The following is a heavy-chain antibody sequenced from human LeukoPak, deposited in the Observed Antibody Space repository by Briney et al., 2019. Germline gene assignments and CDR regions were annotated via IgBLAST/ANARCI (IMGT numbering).Heavy chain of an antibody. D-gene: IGHD3-10*01. CDR2: IRYDGSNK. CDR1: GFTFSSYG. V-gene: IGHV3-30*02. J-gene: IGHJ5*02. Sequence: PGGSLRLSCAASGFTFSSYGIHWVRQAPGKGLEWVAFIRYDGSNKYYADSVKGRFTISRDNSKNTLYLQMNSLRTEDTAVYYSAKDPSVTSMVRGVSWFDPWGQGTLVTVSS. CDR3: AKDPSVTSMVRGVSWFDP.